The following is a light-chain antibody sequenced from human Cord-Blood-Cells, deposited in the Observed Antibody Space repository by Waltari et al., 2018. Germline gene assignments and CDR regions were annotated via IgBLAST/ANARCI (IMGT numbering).Light chain of an antibody. CDR3: CSYAGSSTL. CDR2: EGS. J-gene: IGLJ3*02. Sequence: QSALTQPASVSGSPGQSNTISCTGTSSDVGSYNLVSWYQQHPGKAPKLMIYEGSKRPSGVSNRFSGSKSGNTASLTISGLQAEDEADYYCCSYAGSSTLFGGGTKLTVL. CDR1: SSDVGSYNL. V-gene: IGLV2-23*01.